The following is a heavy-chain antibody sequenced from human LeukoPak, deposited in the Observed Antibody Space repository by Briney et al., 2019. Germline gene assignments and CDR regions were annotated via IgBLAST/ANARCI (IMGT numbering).Heavy chain of an antibody. V-gene: IGHV3-53*01. Sequence: PGGSLRLSCAASGFTFSSYSMNWVRQAPGKGLEWVSLIYSGGSTYYADSVKGRFTISRDNSKNTLYLQMNSLRAEDTAVYYCARVAFYYGSGGLGYYYYMDVWGKGTTVTISS. CDR3: ARVAFYYGSGGLGYYYYMDV. CDR2: IYSGGST. J-gene: IGHJ6*03. CDR1: GFTFSSYS. D-gene: IGHD3-10*01.